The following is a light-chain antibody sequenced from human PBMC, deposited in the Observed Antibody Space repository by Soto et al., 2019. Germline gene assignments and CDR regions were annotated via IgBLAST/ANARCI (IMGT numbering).Light chain of an antibody. J-gene: IGKJ2*01. CDR2: GSS. V-gene: IGKV3-20*01. CDR1: QSVSSSY. CDR3: QQYGSSPYT. Sequence: EIVLTQSPGTLSLSPGERATLSCRASQSVSSSYLASYQQKPAQAPRLLNYGSSSMATVRYDRFSGSGSGTDFPLTISRLEPEDFAVFYCQQYGSSPYTFGQGTELEIK.